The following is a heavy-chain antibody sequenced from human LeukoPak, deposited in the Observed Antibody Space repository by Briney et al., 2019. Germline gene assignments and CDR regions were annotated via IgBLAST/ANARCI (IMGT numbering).Heavy chain of an antibody. CDR2: IYYSGST. CDR3: GVVVAATPGNNWFDP. CDR1: GGSISSSSYY. Sequence: SEPLSLTCTVSGGSISSSSYYWGWIRQPPGKGLEWIGSIYYSGSTYYNPSLKSRVTISVDTSKNQFSLKLSSVTAADTAVYYCGVVVAATPGNNWFDPWGQGTLVTVSS. V-gene: IGHV4-39*07. D-gene: IGHD2-15*01. J-gene: IGHJ5*02.